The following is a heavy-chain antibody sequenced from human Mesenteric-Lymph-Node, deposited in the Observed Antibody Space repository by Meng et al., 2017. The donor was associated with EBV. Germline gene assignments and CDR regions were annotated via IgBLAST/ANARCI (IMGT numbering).Heavy chain of an antibody. CDR1: GFTFNNYD. J-gene: IGHJ4*02. D-gene: IGHD3-10*01. V-gene: IGHV3-23*01. Sequence: EGQFLESGGGLVQPGGSLRLSCAASGFTFNNYDMSWVRQAPGKGLEWVSSISGSGSTTNYADSVKGRFTVSRDNPGNTLFLQMNSLRVEDTAVYYCANVPYYYWGRGTLVTVSS. CDR3: ANVPYYY. CDR2: ISGSGSTT.